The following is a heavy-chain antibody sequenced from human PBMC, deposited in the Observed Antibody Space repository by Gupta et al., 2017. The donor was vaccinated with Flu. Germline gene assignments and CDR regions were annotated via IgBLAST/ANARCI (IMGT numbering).Heavy chain of an antibody. CDR1: GFTFSSYW. Sequence: EVPLVESGGGLVQPGGSLRLSCAASGFTFSSYWLDWVRQAPGKGLVWVSRINSDGSTTTYADSVKGRFTISRDNAKNTLYLQMNSLRAEDTAVYYCARVAQGRYDFDYWGQGTLVTVSS. J-gene: IGHJ4*02. D-gene: IGHD3-16*01. CDR2: INSDGSTT. V-gene: IGHV3-74*01. CDR3: ARVAQGRYDFDY.